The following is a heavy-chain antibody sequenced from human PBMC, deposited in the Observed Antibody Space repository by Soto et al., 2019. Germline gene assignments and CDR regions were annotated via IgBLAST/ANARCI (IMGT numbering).Heavy chain of an antibody. CDR1: GGSISRYY. Sequence: PSETLSLTCTVSGGSISRYYWSWIRQPPGKGLEWIGYIYYSGSTNYNPSLKSRVTISVDTSKNQFSLKLSSVTAADTAVYYCAKGLCGDCYYYFDYWGQGTLVTVSS. V-gene: IGHV4-59*01. D-gene: IGHD2-21*02. J-gene: IGHJ4*02. CDR2: IYYSGST. CDR3: AKGLCGDCYYYFDY.